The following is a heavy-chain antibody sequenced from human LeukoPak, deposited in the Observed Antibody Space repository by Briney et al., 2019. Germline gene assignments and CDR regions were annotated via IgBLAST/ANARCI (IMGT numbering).Heavy chain of an antibody. V-gene: IGHV3-11*04. Sequence: GGSLRLSCAVSGFTFSDYYMSWIRHAPGEGLEWLLYITSSGSTTHYADSVKGRFTISRDNAKNSLFLQMNDLRAEDTAVYYCAREGSYDRLRPFDYWGQGTLVTVSS. CDR2: ITSSGSTT. CDR3: AREGSYDRLRPFDY. J-gene: IGHJ4*02. CDR1: GFTFSDYY. D-gene: IGHD2-21*01.